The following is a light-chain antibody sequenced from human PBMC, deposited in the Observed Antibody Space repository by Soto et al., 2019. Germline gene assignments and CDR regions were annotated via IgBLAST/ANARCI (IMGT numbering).Light chain of an antibody. J-gene: IGKJ4*01. CDR3: QQSYSMPRT. V-gene: IGKV1-27*01. CDR1: QDISNY. CDR2: TAS. Sequence: DIQMTQSPSSLSAAVGDRVTITCRASQDISNYLAWYQQKPGKVPKLLIYTASSLQSGVPSRFSGSGSGTDFTLSISSLQPEDVATYYCQQSYSMPRTFGGGTKVDIK.